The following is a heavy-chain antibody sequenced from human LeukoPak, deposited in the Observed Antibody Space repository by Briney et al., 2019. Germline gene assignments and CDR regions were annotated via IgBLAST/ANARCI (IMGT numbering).Heavy chain of an antibody. J-gene: IGHJ4*02. CDR3: ARDIGWLQMVY. V-gene: IGHV3-7*01. Sequence: GGSLRLSCAASGFTFSSYWMSWVRRAPGKGLEWVANIKQDGSEKYYVGSVKGRFTISRDNAKNSLYLQMNSLRAEDTAVYYCARDIGWLQMVYWGQGTLVTVSS. CDR1: GFTFSSYW. CDR2: IKQDGSEK. D-gene: IGHD5-24*01.